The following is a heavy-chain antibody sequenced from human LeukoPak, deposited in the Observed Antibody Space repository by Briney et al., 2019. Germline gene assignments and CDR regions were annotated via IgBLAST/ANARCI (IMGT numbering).Heavy chain of an antibody. CDR2: IYTSGST. J-gene: IGHJ4*02. CDR3: ATNGYSSSWYQMKVNYLDY. CDR1: GGSISSGSYY. Sequence: SETLSLTCTVSGGSISSGSYYWSWIRQPAGKGLEWIGRIYTSGSTNYNPSLKSRVTISVDTAKNQFSLKLSSVPAADTAVYYCATNGYSSSWYQMKVNYLDYWGQGTLVTVSS. D-gene: IGHD6-13*01. V-gene: IGHV4-61*02.